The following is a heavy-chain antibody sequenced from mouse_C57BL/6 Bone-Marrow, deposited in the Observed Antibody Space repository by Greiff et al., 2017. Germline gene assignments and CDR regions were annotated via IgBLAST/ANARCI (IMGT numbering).Heavy chain of an antibody. V-gene: IGHV1-81*01. J-gene: IGHJ3*01. CDR2: IYPRSGNT. CDR3: ARRGGRSLFAY. CDR1: GYTFTSYG. D-gene: IGHD1-1*01. Sequence: VQLQQSGAELARPGASVKLSCKASGYTFTSYGISWVKQRTGQGLEWIGEIYPRSGNTYYNEKFKGKATLTADKSSSTAYMELRRLTSEDSAVYFWARRGGRSLFAYWGQGTLVTVSA.